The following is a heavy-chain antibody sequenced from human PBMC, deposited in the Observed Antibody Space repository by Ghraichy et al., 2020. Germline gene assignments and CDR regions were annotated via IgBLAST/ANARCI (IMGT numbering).Heavy chain of an antibody. V-gene: IGHV3-30*18. CDR3: AKDYEAYSSNYYYGMDV. CDR1: GFTFSSYV. CDR2: ISYDGSNK. D-gene: IGHD6-13*01. Sequence: GGSLRLSCAASGFTFSSYVMHWVRQAPGKGLEWVAVISYDGSNKNYAESVKGRFTISRDNSKNTLYLQMNSLRADDTAVYYCAKDYEAYSSNYYYGMDVWGQGTTVTVSS. J-gene: IGHJ6*02.